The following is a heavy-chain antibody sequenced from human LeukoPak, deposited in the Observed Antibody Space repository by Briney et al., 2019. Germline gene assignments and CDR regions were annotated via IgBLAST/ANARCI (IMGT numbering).Heavy chain of an antibody. J-gene: IGHJ5*02. CDR3: AHGIVGAMTLNWFDP. Sequence: SGPTLVKPTQTLTLTCTFSGFSLSTSGVGVGWIRQPPGKALEWLALIYWNDDKRYSPSLKSRLTITKDTSKNQVVLTMTNMDPVDTATYYCAHGIVGAMTLNWFDPWGQGTLVTVSS. D-gene: IGHD1-26*01. CDR1: GFSLSTSGVG. CDR2: IYWNDDK. V-gene: IGHV2-5*01.